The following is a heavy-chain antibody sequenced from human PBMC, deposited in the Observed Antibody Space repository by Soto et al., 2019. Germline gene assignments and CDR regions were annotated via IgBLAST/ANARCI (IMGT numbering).Heavy chain of an antibody. CDR1: GGSISGYY. CDR3: ARVVGYNSILYVWFDP. Sequence: SETLSLTCTVSGGSISGYYWSWIRQPPGKGLEWIGYIHYSGSTNYNPSLKSRVTISEDTSKNQFSLKVSSVTAADTAVYYCARVVGYNSILYVWFDPWGQGTLVTVSS. V-gene: IGHV4-59*01. D-gene: IGHD6-13*01. CDR2: IHYSGST. J-gene: IGHJ5*02.